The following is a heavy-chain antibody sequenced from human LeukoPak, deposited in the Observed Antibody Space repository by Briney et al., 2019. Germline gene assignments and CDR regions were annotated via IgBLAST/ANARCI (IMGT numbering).Heavy chain of an antibody. CDR3: ARGSRKDGTIYFDY. CDR1: GFTFSDYY. J-gene: IGHJ4*02. V-gene: IGHV3-11*01. CDR2: ICRSGISI. D-gene: IGHD1-7*01. Sequence: GGSLRLSCAVSGFTFSDYYMSWIRQAPGKGMEWVSYICRSGISINYEDSVTRRFPVSRDNAKNSLYLQVNSLRAEDTAVYFCARGSRKDGTIYFDYWGQGTLVTVSS.